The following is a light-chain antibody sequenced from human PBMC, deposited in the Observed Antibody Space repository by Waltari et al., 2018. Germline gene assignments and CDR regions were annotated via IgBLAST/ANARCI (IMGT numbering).Light chain of an antibody. CDR3: LQYSHWPLYS. Sequence: EIEMTQVTDTLSVSSGERAILSCRASQSISNKLAWYQQKIGQAPRLLIVVANNSASGVPAMFSCSGSGTDFTLTISSLHSESFVFYYCLQYSHWPLYSFGQWTKLKIK. V-gene: IGKV3-15*01. CDR2: VAN. CDR1: QSISNK. J-gene: IGKJ2*01.